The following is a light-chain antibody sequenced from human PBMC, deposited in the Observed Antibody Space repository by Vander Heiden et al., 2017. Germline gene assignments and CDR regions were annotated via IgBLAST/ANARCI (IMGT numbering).Light chain of an antibody. Sequence: IVLTQPPASLSVSLGEGATLSCRASQSVSSSLAWYQQKPGQAPRLLIYGASNRATGIPARFSGSGSGRDFILTITILEPEDFAVYYCLQRDNWPWTFGQGTKVEI. CDR3: LQRDNWPWT. CDR1: QSVSSS. CDR2: GAS. J-gene: IGKJ1*01. V-gene: IGKV3-11*02.